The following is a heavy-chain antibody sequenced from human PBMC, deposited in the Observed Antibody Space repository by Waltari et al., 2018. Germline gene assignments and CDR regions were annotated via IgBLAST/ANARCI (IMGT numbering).Heavy chain of an antibody. D-gene: IGHD6-13*01. CDR1: GGTFSSYP. CDR3: AREGDYSSSWNY. J-gene: IGHJ4*02. V-gene: IGHV1-69*12. CDR2: IIPIFGTA. Sequence: QVQLVQSGAEVKKPGSSVKVSCKASGGTFSSYPTRWVGQAPGQGLEWMGGIIPIFGTANYAQKFQGRVTITADESTSTAYMELSSLRSEDTAVYYCAREGDYSSSWNYWGQGTLVTVSS.